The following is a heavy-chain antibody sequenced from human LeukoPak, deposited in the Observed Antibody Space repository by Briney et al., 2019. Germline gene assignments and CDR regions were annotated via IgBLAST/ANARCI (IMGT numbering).Heavy chain of an antibody. J-gene: IGHJ4*02. CDR3: ASLGYCSGGSCYGEGY. Sequence: SETLSLTCTVSGGSINSYYWSWIRRPPGKGLEWIGYIYYSGSTNYNPSLKSRVTISVDTSKNQFSLKLGSVTAADTAVYYCASLGYCSGGSCYGEGYWGQGTLVTVSS. CDR2: IYYSGST. CDR1: GGSINSYY. D-gene: IGHD2-15*01. V-gene: IGHV4-59*08.